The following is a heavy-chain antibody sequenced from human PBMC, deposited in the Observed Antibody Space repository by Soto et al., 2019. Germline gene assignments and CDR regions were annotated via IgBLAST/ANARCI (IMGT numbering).Heavy chain of an antibody. V-gene: IGHV3-53*01. CDR3: ERDVAAAGTLYYYYYGMDV. CDR2: IYSGGST. J-gene: IGHJ6*02. Sequence: GSLRLSCAASGFTVSSNYMSWVRQAPGKGLEWVSVIYSGGSTYYADSVKGRFTISRDNSKNTLYLQMNSLRAEDTAVYYCERDVAAAGTLYYYYYGMDVWGQGTTVTVSS. CDR1: GFTVSSNY. D-gene: IGHD6-13*01.